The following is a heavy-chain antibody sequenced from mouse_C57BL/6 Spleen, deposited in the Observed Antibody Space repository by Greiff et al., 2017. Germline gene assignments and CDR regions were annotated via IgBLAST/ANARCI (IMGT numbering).Heavy chain of an antibody. D-gene: IGHD1-1*01. CDR1: GFTFSSYA. CDR3: TRDEDYYGSSPFWYFDV. CDR2: ISSGGDYI. Sequence: EVKLMESGEGLVKPGGSLKLSCAASGFTFSSYAMSWVRQTPEKRLEWVAYISSGGDYIYYADTVKGRFTISRDNARNTLYLQMSSLKSEDTAMYYCTRDEDYYGSSPFWYFDVWGTGTTVTVSS. J-gene: IGHJ1*03. V-gene: IGHV5-9-1*02.